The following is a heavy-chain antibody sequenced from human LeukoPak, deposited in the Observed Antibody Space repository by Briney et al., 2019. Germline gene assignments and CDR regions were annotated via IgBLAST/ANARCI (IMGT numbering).Heavy chain of an antibody. CDR2: ISHDGSES. CDR1: GFTFSSHA. Sequence: GGSLRLSCAASGFTFSSHAMVWVRQAPGKGLGGVSFISHDGSESFHTESVKGRFTISRDNFKNTVDLQVSGLKEEDTAGYYCARDWGQRGVGATLANWGQGTLVIVSS. CDR3: ARDWGQRGVGATLAN. J-gene: IGHJ4*02. V-gene: IGHV3-30-3*01. D-gene: IGHD1-26*01.